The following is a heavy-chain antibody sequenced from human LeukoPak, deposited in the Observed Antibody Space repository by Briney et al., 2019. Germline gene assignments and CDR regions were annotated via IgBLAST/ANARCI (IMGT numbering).Heavy chain of an antibody. J-gene: IGHJ6*03. V-gene: IGHV3-23*01. CDR3: AKAARGSGSYTDYYYYMDV. CDR2: ISGSGGST. CDR1: GFTFSSYG. D-gene: IGHD3-10*01. Sequence: QSGGSLRLSCAASGFTFSSYGMSWVRQAPGKGLEWVSAISGSGGSTYYADSVKGRFTISRDNSKNTLYLQMNSLRAEDTAVYYCAKAARGSGSYTDYYYYMDVWGKGTTVTISS.